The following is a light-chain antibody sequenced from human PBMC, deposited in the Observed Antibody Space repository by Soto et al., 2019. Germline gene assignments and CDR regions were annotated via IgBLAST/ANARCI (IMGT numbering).Light chain of an antibody. J-gene: IGKJ1*01. CDR2: SAS. CDR3: LQHNSHPWT. CDR1: QVVKNF. Sequence: DVQMTQSPSAVSASVGDRVIITCRASQVVKNFLSWFQQKPGEVPKRLIYSASTLQDGVPSRFSGSGSGTEFTLVIGSLQPEDFGTYYCLQHNSHPWTFGQGTKVEV. V-gene: IGKV1-17*03.